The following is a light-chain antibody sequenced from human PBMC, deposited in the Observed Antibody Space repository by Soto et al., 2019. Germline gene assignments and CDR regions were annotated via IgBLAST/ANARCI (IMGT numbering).Light chain of an antibody. V-gene: IGLV2-8*01. Sequence: QSALTQPPSASGSPGQSVTISCTGTSSDVGGYNYVSWYQQHPGKAPKLMIYEVTTRPSGVPDRFSGSKSGNTASLTVSGLQAEDEADYYCSSHGGINNVVFGGGTKLTVL. CDR3: SSHGGINNVV. J-gene: IGLJ3*02. CDR1: SSDVGGYNY. CDR2: EVT.